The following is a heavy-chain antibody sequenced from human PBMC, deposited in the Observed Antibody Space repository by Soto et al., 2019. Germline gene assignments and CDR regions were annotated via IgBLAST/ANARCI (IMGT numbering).Heavy chain of an antibody. J-gene: IGHJ6*02. CDR1: GFTFSSHG. CDR2: ISYDGSNK. CDR3: ARESSNYGMDV. V-gene: IGHV3-30*03. D-gene: IGHD6-13*01. Sequence: SLKISCVASGFTFSSHGMHWVRQAPGKGLGWVAVISYDGSNKYYADSVKGRFTISRDNAKNSLYLQMKSLRAEDTALYYCARESSNYGMDVWGQGTTVTVSS.